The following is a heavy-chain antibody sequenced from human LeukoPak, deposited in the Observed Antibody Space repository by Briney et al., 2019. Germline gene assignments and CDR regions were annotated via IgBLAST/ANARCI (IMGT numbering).Heavy chain of an antibody. V-gene: IGHV1-8*01. D-gene: IGHD2-2*01. J-gene: IGHJ4*02. Sequence: ASVKVSCKASGYTFTSYDINWVRQAAGQGLEWMGWMSPISGNTGYAQKFQGRLTMARNTAINTAYLELSGLRSEDTAVYYCARESGDILVVPYYWGQGTLVTVSS. CDR2: MSPISGNT. CDR1: GYTFTSYD. CDR3: ARESGDILVVPYY.